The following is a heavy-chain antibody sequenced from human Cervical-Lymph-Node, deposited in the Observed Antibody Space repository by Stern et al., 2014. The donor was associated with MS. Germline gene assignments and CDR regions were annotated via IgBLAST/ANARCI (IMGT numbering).Heavy chain of an antibody. CDR3: ARDGHSLIIVGVATGWFDP. J-gene: IGHJ5*02. CDR1: GYTFTTYA. CDR2: IYAGTGYT. D-gene: IGHD3-3*01. V-gene: IGHV1-3*01. Sequence: QLVQSGAEVKKPGASVKVSCKASGYTFTTYAIHWVRQAPGQRPEWMGWIYAGTGYTHYSQKFQGRVTITRDTSASTAYLELSSLRSEDTAVYYCARDGHSLIIVGVATGWFDPWGQGTRVIVSS.